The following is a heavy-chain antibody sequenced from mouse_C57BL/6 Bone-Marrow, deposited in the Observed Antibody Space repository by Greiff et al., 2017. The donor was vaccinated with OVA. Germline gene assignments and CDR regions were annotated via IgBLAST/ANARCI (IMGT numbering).Heavy chain of an antibody. Sequence: QVQLKQSGAELVRPGASVTLSCKASGYTFTDYEMHWVKQTPVHGLEWIGAIDPETGGTAYNQKFKGKAILTADKSSSTAYMELRSLTSEDSAVYYCTPIYYYGSSYSYAMDYWGQGTSVTVSS. CDR1: GYTFTDYE. CDR3: TPIYYYGSSYSYAMDY. D-gene: IGHD1-1*01. V-gene: IGHV1-15*01. J-gene: IGHJ4*01. CDR2: IDPETGGT.